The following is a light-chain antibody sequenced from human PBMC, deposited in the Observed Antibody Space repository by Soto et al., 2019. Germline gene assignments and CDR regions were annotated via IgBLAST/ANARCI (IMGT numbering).Light chain of an antibody. CDR2: LAS. J-gene: IGKJ5*01. CDR1: PSLLHSNGFNS. CDR3: MQGLQMPIT. Sequence: IVMTQSPLSLPVTPGEPASISCRSSPSLLHSNGFNSLDWYLQKPGQSPHLPIYLASNRASGVPDRFSGSGSGTDFTLKISRVEAEDVGVYYCMQGLQMPITFGQGTRLEIK. V-gene: IGKV2-28*01.